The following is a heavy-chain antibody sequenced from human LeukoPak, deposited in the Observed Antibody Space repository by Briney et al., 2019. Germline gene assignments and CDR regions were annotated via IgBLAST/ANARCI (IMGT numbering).Heavy chain of an antibody. CDR3: ITGIGEPVLRYFDWLPTGPFDY. CDR1: GFTFSSYA. V-gene: IGHV3-15*01. J-gene: IGHJ4*02. Sequence: GGSLRLSCAASGFTFSSYAMSWVRQAPGKGLEWVGRIKSKTDGGTTDYAAPVKGRFTISRDDSKNTLCLQMNSLKTEDTAVYYCITGIGEPVLRYFDWLPTGPFDYWGQGTLVTVSS. CDR2: IKSKTDGGTT. D-gene: IGHD3-9*01.